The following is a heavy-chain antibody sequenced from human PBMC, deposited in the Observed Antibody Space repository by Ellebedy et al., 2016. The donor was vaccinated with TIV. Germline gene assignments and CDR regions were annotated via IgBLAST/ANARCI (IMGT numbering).Heavy chain of an antibody. D-gene: IGHD1-26*01. CDR3: ARDLGAMDY. J-gene: IGHJ4*02. V-gene: IGHV1-69*13. CDR2: ISPIFGPA. CDR1: GGTFSRYA. Sequence: SVKVSXXASGGTFSRYAISWVRQAPGQGLEWMGRISPIFGPANYAQKFQGRVTITADESTSTAYMELTSLRSEDTAVYYCARDLGAMDYWGQGTLVTVSS.